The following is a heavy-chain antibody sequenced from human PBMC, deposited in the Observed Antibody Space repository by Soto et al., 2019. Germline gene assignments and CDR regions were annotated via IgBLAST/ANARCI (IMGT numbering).Heavy chain of an antibody. J-gene: IGHJ3*02. Sequence: EVQLVESGGGLVKPGGSLRLPCAASGFSFSSYSMNWVRQAPGKGLEGVSSISSSRSYIYYADSVKGRFTTSRGNAKNSLYLQMNSRRAEDTAVYYCARGYSSGLRTDAFDIWGQGTMVTVSS. CDR3: ARGYSSGLRTDAFDI. V-gene: IGHV3-21*01. D-gene: IGHD6-19*01. CDR1: GFSFSSYS. CDR2: ISSSRSYI.